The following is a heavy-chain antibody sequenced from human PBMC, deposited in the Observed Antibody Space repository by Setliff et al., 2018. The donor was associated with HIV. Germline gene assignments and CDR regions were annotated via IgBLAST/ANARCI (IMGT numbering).Heavy chain of an antibody. CDR2: ISASKGNT. D-gene: IGHD2-21*02. J-gene: IGHJ6*03. V-gene: IGHV1-18*01. Sequence: ASVKVSCKPSGYTFTNYDINWVRQAAGQGLEWMGRISASKGNTKYTQDFQGRVTMTTDTSTSTAYMELSSLRSEDTAVYYCARGSRSRVVVTVPYYYMDVWGKGTTVTVSS. CDR3: ARGSRSRVVVTVPYYYMDV. CDR1: GYTFTNYD.